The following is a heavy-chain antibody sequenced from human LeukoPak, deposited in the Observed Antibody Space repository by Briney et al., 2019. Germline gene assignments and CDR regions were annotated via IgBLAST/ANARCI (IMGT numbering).Heavy chain of an antibody. CDR1: GFTFSSYW. J-gene: IGHJ6*03. CDR2: IKQDGSEK. V-gene: IGHV3-7*04. Sequence: GGSLRLSCAASGFTFSSYWMSWVRQAPGKGLEWVANIKQDGSEKYYVDSVKGRFTISRDNAKNSLYLQMNSLRAEDTAVYYCARGITIFGVVISSYYYYYYMDVWGKGTTVTVSS. D-gene: IGHD3-3*01. CDR3: ARGITIFGVVISSYYYYYYMDV.